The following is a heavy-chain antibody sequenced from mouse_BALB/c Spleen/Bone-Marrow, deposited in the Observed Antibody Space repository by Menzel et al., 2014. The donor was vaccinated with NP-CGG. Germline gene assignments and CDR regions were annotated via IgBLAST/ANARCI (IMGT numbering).Heavy chain of an antibody. CDR3: TTLARSDFDY. D-gene: IGHD3-1*01. V-gene: IGHV1-5*01. CDR1: GYTFSNYW. Sequence: VQLKESGTVLARPGAAVKMSCKASGYTFSNYWMHWVKQRPRQGLEWIGTIYPGNSDTTYNQKFKGKAKLTAVTSTSTAYMELSSLTNEDSAVYYCTTLARSDFDYWGQGTTLTVSS. CDR2: IYPGNSDT. J-gene: IGHJ2*01.